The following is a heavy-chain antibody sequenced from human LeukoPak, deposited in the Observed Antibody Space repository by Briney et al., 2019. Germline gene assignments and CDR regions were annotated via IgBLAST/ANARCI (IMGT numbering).Heavy chain of an antibody. CDR1: GFTFSSYE. V-gene: IGHV3-48*03. CDR3: TKGHYYGSGSYWV. Sequence: GGSLRLSCAASGFTFSSYEMNWVRQAPGKGLEWVSYISSSGSTIYYADSVKGRFTISRGNFKNTLYLQMNGLRADDTAVYYCTKGHYYGSGSYWVWGQGTLVTVSS. J-gene: IGHJ4*02. D-gene: IGHD3-10*01. CDR2: ISSSGSTI.